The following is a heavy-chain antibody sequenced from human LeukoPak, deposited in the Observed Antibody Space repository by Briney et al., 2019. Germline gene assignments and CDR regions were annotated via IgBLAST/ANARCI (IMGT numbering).Heavy chain of an antibody. CDR2: IIPIFGTA. J-gene: IGHJ1*01. D-gene: IGHD3-10*01. CDR1: GYTFTSYG. CDR3: ARDAQLLSPFQH. V-gene: IGHV1-69*13. Sequence: SVKVSCKASGYTFTSYGISWVRQAPGQGLEWMGGIIPIFGTANYAQKFQGRVTITADESTSTAYMELSSLRSEDTAVYYCARDAQLLSPFQHWGQGTLVTVSS.